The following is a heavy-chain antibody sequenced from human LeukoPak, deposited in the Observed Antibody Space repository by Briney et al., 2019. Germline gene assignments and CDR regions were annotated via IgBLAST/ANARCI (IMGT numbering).Heavy chain of an antibody. J-gene: IGHJ4*02. Sequence: LSLTCTVSGDSISSSNWWTWVRQAPGKGLEWVAVIWYDGSKTYYADSVKGRFTISRDNSQNRLYLQMNSLRAEDTAVYYCARGDGYNFNYFDYWGQGTLVTTSS. CDR1: GDSISSSNW. V-gene: IGHV3-33*07. CDR3: ARGDGYNFNYFDY. D-gene: IGHD5-24*01. CDR2: IWYDGSKT.